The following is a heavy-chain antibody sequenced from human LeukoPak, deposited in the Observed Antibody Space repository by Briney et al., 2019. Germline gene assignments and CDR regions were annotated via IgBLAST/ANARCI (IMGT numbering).Heavy chain of an antibody. CDR2: INHSGST. Sequence: SETLSLTCAVYGGSLSGYYWSRIRQPPGKGLEWIGEINHSGSTNYNPSLKSRVTISVDTPKNQFSLKLSSVTAADTAVYYCARFLKAAAYYFDYWGQGTLVTVSS. J-gene: IGHJ4*02. D-gene: IGHD6-13*01. V-gene: IGHV4-34*01. CDR1: GGSLSGYY. CDR3: ARFLKAAAYYFDY.